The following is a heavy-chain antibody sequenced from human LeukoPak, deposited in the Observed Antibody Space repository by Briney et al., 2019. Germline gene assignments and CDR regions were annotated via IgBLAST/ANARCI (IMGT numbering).Heavy chain of an antibody. CDR3: ARVAWGNYYDSSGYYGYFDY. V-gene: IGHV1-18*01. Sequence: ASVKVSCKASGYTFTSYGISWVRQAPGQGLEWMGWISAHNGNTNYAQKLQGRVTMTTDTSTSTAYMELRSLRSDDTAVYYCARVAWGNYYDSSGYYGYFDYWGQGTLVTVSS. CDR2: ISAHNGNT. J-gene: IGHJ4*02. D-gene: IGHD3-22*01. CDR1: GYTFTSYG.